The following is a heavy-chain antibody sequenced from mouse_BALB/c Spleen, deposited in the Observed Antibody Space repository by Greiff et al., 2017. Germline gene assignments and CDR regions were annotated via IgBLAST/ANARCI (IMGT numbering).Heavy chain of an antibody. D-gene: IGHD3-2*01. J-gene: IGHJ4*01. V-gene: IGHV5-6-2*01. CDR2: INSNGGST. Sequence: EVKLVESGGGLVKLGGSLKLSCAASGFTFSSYYMSWVRQTPEKRLELVAAINSNGGSTYYPDTVKGRFTISRDNAKNTLYLQMSSLKSEDTALYYCARQGQLGLQYAMDYWGQGTSVTVSS. CDR1: GFTFSSYY. CDR3: ARQGQLGLQYAMDY.